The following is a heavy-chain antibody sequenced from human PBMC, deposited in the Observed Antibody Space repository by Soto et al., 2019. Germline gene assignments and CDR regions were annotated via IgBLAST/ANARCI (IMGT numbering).Heavy chain of an antibody. Sequence: SETLSLTCTVSGGSISSGDYSWSWIRQPPGKGLEWIGYIHYSGSTYYNPSLKSRVTISVDTSKNQFSLKLSSVTAADTAVYYCARDQASRVDPWGQGTLVTVSS. J-gene: IGHJ5*02. CDR2: IHYSGST. CDR1: GGSISSGDYS. V-gene: IGHV4-30-4*01. CDR3: ARDQASRVDP.